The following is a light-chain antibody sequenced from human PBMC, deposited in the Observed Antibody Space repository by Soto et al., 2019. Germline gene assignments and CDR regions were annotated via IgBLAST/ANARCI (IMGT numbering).Light chain of an antibody. Sequence: EIVLTQSPATLSLSPGERATLSCRASQSIGYYLAWYQEKPGQAPRLLIYDASIRATGIPARFSGSWSGTDFTLTINGLDPEDSAVYYCQQRGNWPPTWTFGQGTEVDIK. J-gene: IGKJ1*01. CDR3: QQRGNWPPTWT. CDR2: DAS. V-gene: IGKV3-11*01. CDR1: QSIGYY.